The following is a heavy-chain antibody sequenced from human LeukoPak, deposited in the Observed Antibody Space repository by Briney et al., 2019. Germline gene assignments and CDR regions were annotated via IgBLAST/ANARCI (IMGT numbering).Heavy chain of an antibody. D-gene: IGHD2-21*02. J-gene: IGHJ4*02. Sequence: PSETLSLTCTVSGGSISSSDYYWGWVRQPPGKGLGWIGSIYYSGSAYYNPSLKSRVTISVDTSKNQFSLKLTSVTAADTAVYYCARANVVTASDYWGQGTLVTVAS. V-gene: IGHV4-39*07. CDR1: GGSISSSDYY. CDR3: ARANVVTASDY. CDR2: IYYSGSA.